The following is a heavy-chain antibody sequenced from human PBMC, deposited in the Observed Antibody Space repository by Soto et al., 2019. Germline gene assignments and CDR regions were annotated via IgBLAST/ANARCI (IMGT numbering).Heavy chain of an antibody. CDR2: VSGSGGTT. Sequence: EVQLLDSGGGLVQPGRSLRLSCAASGFTFSSSAMSWVRQAPGKGLEWVSAVSGSGGTTYYADSVRGRFTISRDNSKNTLYLQMNSPRAEDTAIYFCARCTVDTIVTSGWCHYLDPWGQGTLVTVSS. V-gene: IGHV3-23*01. J-gene: IGHJ5*02. D-gene: IGHD6-19*01. CDR1: GFTFSSSA. CDR3: ARCTVDTIVTSGWCHYLDP.